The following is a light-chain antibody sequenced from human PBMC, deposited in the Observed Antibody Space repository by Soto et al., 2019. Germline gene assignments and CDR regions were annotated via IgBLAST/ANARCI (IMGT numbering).Light chain of an antibody. Sequence: QYALTQPASVSVSPGQSIAISCTGTSSDVGGYNYVSWYQQHPGKAPKLIIYGVTNRPSGVSDRLSGSKSGNTASLTISGLQAEDETDYYCCSYTSSGTYVFGTGTKVTVL. CDR2: GVT. CDR3: CSYTSSGTYV. V-gene: IGLV2-14*03. CDR1: SSDVGGYNY. J-gene: IGLJ1*01.